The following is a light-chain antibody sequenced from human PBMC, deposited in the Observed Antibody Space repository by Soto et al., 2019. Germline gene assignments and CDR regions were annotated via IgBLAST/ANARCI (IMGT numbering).Light chain of an antibody. J-gene: IGLJ1*01. CDR3: KSYAGSNTYV. V-gene: IGLV2-8*01. CDR1: SSDVGNYDS. Sequence: QSALTQPPSASGSPGQSVTISCTGTSSDVGNYDSVSWYQHHPGKAPQAVIYEVNKRPSGVPDRVSGSKSGNTASLTVSGLKAADEADYFCKSYAGSNTYVFVSGTKVTVL. CDR2: EVN.